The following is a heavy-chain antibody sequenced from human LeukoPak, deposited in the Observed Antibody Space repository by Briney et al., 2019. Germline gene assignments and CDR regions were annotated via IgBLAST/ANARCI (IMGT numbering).Heavy chain of an antibody. J-gene: IGHJ4*02. CDR3: ARPLRESGYFYFDY. V-gene: IGHV3-30*02. CDR2: IRYDGSNK. Sequence: GGSLRLSCAASGFTFSSYGMHWVRQAPGKGLEWVAFIRYDGSNKYYADSVKGRFTISRDNAKNSLYLQMNSLRAEDTAVYYCARPLRESGYFYFDYWGQGTLVTVSS. D-gene: IGHD3-3*01. CDR1: GFTFSSYG.